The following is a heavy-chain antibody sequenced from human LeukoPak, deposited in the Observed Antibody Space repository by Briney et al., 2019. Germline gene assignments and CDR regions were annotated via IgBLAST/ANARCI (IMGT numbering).Heavy chain of an antibody. D-gene: IGHD3-10*01. Sequence: SETLSLTCTVSGGSISSGSYYWSWIRQPAGKGLEWIGRIYTSGSTNYNPSLKSRVTISVDTSKNQFSLKLSSVTAADTAVYYCARDLGRGGVYFDYWGQGTLVTVSS. V-gene: IGHV4-61*02. J-gene: IGHJ4*02. CDR3: ARDLGRGGVYFDY. CDR2: IYTSGST. CDR1: GGSISSGSYY.